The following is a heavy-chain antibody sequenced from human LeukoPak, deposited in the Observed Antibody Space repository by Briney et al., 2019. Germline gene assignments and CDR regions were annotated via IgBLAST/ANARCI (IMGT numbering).Heavy chain of an antibody. J-gene: IGHJ4*02. Sequence: GSLSLSCAASGFPFSGSALHWVRQASGKGLEWVGRIRSTANGYSTAYAASVKGRFTISRDDSKNTAYLQMDSLKTEDTAVYYCTGNYYGSGSYADFDYWGQGTLVTVSS. D-gene: IGHD3-10*01. CDR1: GFPFSGSA. CDR2: IRSTANGYST. CDR3: TGNYYGSGSYADFDY. V-gene: IGHV3-73*01.